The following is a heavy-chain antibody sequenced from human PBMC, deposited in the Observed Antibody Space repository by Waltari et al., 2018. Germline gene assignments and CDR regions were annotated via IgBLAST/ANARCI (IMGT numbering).Heavy chain of an antibody. CDR3: ARDVGNVGGNY. V-gene: IGHV3-7*01. CDR2: IKQDGSDI. D-gene: IGHD3-10*01. Sequence: EVQLVESGGGLVQPGGSLRLSCLVSGFTFSDYWMSWVRQAPGKGLEWVANIKQDGSDIYYADSVKGRFTISRDNAKNSLYLQMNSLGAEDTAVYYCARDVGNVGGNYWGQGTLVTVSS. CDR1: GFTFSDYW. J-gene: IGHJ4*02.